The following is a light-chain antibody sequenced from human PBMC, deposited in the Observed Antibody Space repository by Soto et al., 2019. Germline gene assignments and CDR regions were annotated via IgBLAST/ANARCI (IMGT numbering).Light chain of an antibody. CDR1: QGIRND. CDR3: LQDYNYPRT. J-gene: IGKJ1*01. V-gene: IGKV1-6*01. CDR2: AAS. Sequence: AIQMTQSPSSLSASVGDRVTITCRASQGIRNDLGWYQQKPGKAPKLLIYAASSLQRGLPSRFSGSSSGTDFTLTSSSLQPEDFATYCCLQDYNYPRTFGQGTKVEIK.